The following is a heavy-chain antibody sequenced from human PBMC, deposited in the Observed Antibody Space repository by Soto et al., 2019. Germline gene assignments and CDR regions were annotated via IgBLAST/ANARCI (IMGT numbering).Heavy chain of an antibody. CDR3: ARDFPGGRGRPDEVGWFDP. D-gene: IGHD1-26*01. J-gene: IGHJ5*02. CDR2: IWYDGSNK. V-gene: IGHV3-33*01. CDR1: GFTFSSYG. Sequence: GGSLRLSCAASGFTFSSYGMHWVRQAPGKGLEWVAVIWYDGSNKYYADSVKGRFTISRDNSKNTLYLQMNSLRAEDTAVYYCARDFPGGRGRPDEVGWFDPWGQGTLVTVSS.